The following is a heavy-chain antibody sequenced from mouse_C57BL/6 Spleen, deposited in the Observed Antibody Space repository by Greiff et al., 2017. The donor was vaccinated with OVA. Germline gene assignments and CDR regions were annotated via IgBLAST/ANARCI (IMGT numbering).Heavy chain of an antibody. CDR1: GYTFTDYE. V-gene: IGHV1-15*01. Sequence: QVQLKESGAELVRPGASVTLSCKASGYTFTDYEMHWVKQTPVHGLEWIGAIDPETGGTAYNQKFKGKAILTADKSSSTAYMELRSLTSEDSAVYYCTSQGGYGSSPPWFAYWGQGTLVTVSA. J-gene: IGHJ3*01. CDR2: IDPETGGT. D-gene: IGHD1-1*01. CDR3: TSQGGYGSSPPWFAY.